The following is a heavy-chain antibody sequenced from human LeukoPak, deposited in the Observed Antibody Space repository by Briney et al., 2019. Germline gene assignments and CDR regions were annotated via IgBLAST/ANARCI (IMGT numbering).Heavy chain of an antibody. CDR2: ISSGGSYI. D-gene: IGHD6-19*01. V-gene: IGHV3-21*04. CDR1: GFTFTTYS. J-gene: IGHJ4*02. Sequence: GGSLRLSCAASGFTFTTYSMNWVRQAPGKGLEWVSSISSGGSYIHYADSVKGRFTISRDNAKNSLYLQMNSLRVEDTAVYYCANRAVSGAGALDYWGQGTLVTVSS. CDR3: ANRAVSGAGALDY.